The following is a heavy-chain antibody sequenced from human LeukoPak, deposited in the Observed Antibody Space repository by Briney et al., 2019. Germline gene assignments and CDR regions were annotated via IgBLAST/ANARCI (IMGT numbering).Heavy chain of an antibody. V-gene: IGHV3-53*01. CDR3: ARSVRYSSDWWVGWFDP. Sequence: GGSLRLSCAASGFTFSSNYMSWVRQAPGKGLEWVSVIYSGGSTYYADSVKGRFTISRDNSKNTLYLQMNSLRAEDTAVYYCARSVRYSSDWWVGWFDPWGQGTLVTVSS. D-gene: IGHD6-19*01. CDR2: IYSGGST. J-gene: IGHJ5*02. CDR1: GFTFSSNY.